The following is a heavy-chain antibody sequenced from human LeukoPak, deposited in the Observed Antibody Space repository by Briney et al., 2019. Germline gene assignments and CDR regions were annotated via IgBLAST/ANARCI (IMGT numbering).Heavy chain of an antibody. CDR1: GFTFSSYA. CDR2: ISSSSSTI. V-gene: IGHV3-48*02. D-gene: IGHD6-6*01. CDR3: ARDPYSSSRHWFDP. J-gene: IGHJ5*02. Sequence: PGGSLRLSCAASGFTFSSYAMSWVRQAPGKGLEWVSYISSSSSTIYYADSVEGRFTISRDNAKNSLYLQMNSLRDEDTAVYYCARDPYSSSRHWFDPWGQGTLVTVSS.